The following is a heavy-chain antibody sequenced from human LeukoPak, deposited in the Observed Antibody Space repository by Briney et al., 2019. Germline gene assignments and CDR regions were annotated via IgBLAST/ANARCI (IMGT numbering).Heavy chain of an antibody. J-gene: IGHJ3*02. CDR3: ARGIGDEYAFDI. CDR1: GYTFTSYD. D-gene: IGHD3-10*01. V-gene: IGHV1-8*01. Sequence: GASVKVSCKASGYTFTSYDVNWVRQATGQGLEWMGWMNPNSGNTGYAQKFQGGVTMTRNTSISTAYMELSSLRSEDTAVYYCARGIGDEYAFDIWGQGTMVTVSS. CDR2: MNPNSGNT.